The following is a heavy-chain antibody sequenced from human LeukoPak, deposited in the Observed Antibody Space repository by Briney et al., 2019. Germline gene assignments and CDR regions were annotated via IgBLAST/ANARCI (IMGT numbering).Heavy chain of an antibody. D-gene: IGHD3-10*01. J-gene: IGHJ5*02. Sequence: SETLSLTCTVSGGSISSSSYYWGWIRQPPGKGLEWIGSIYYSGSTNYNPSPKSRVTISVDTSKNQFSLKLSSVTAADTAVYYCARRGIRITMVRGVKQTNWFDPWGQGALVTVSS. CDR3: ARRGIRITMVRGVKQTNWFDP. CDR1: GGSISSSSYY. CDR2: IYYSGST. V-gene: IGHV4-39*07.